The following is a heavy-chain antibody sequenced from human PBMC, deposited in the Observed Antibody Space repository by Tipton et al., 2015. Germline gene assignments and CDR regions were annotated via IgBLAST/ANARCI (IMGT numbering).Heavy chain of an antibody. D-gene: IGHD3-22*01. CDR3: AREGWNSDSSGYDY. CDR1: GDSIYSSHYY. CDR2: IYHTGTT. V-gene: IGHV4-61*05. Sequence: TLSLTCAVSGDSIYSSHYYWAWIRQPPGKTLEWIGYIYHTGTTNYNPSLKSRVTMSVDTSKNQFSLQLSSVTAADTAVYYCAREGWNSDSSGYDYWGQGTLVTVSS. J-gene: IGHJ4*02.